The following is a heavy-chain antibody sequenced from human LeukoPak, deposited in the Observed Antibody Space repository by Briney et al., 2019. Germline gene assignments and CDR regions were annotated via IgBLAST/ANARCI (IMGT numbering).Heavy chain of an antibody. CDR1: SGSISSGSYY. Sequence: SQTLSLTCTVSSGSISSGSYYWSWIRQPPGKGLEWIGYIYYSGSTNYNPSLKSRVTISVDTSKNQFSLNLSSVTAADTAVYYCARALDSSGYYPPSFDYWGQGTLVTVSS. V-gene: IGHV4-61*01. J-gene: IGHJ4*02. CDR2: IYYSGST. D-gene: IGHD3-22*01. CDR3: ARALDSSGYYPPSFDY.